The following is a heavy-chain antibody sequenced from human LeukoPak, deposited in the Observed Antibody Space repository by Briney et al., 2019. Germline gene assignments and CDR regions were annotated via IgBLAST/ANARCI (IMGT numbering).Heavy chain of an antibody. D-gene: IGHD1-1*01. CDR2: IYTSGST. V-gene: IGHV4-61*02. CDR1: GGSISSGSYY. CDR3: ARSVGLERRYIDY. Sequence: SETLSLTCTVSGGSISSGSYYWSWIRQPAGKGLEWIGRIYTSGSTNYNPSLKSRVTISVDTSKNQFSLKLSSVTAADTAVYYCARSVGLERRYIDYWGQGTLVTVSS. J-gene: IGHJ4*02.